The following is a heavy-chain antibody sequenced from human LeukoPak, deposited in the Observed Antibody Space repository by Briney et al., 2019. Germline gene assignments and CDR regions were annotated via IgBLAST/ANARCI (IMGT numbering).Heavy chain of an antibody. CDR2: ISGSSAST. CDR1: GFTFSSYA. D-gene: IGHD2-15*01. J-gene: IGHJ4*02. Sequence: GGSLRLSCAASGFTFSSYAMSWVRQAPGKGLEWVSGISGSSASTYYADSVKGRFTISRDNSKNTLYLQMNSLRAEDTAIYYCAKDVYCSGSNCGDFHYWGQGALVTVSS. CDR3: AKDVYCSGSNCGDFHY. V-gene: IGHV3-23*01.